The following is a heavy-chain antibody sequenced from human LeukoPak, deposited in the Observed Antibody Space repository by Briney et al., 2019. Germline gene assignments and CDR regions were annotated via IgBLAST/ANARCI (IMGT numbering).Heavy chain of an antibody. J-gene: IGHJ4*02. CDR3: AKHHYDFWSGSIN. Sequence: GGPLRLSCAASGFTFSSYAMSWVRQAPGKGLEWVSAISGSGGSTYYADSVKGRFTISRDNSKNTLYLQMNSLRAEDTAVYYRAKHHYDFWSGSINWGQGTLVTVSS. CDR2: ISGSGGST. D-gene: IGHD3-3*01. CDR1: GFTFSSYA. V-gene: IGHV3-23*01.